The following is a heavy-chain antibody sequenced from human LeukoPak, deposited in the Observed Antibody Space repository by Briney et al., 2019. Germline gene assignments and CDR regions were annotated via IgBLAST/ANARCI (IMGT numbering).Heavy chain of an antibody. J-gene: IGHJ4*02. V-gene: IGHV4-34*01. CDR3: AKGTGYCGGDCYSPLFDY. CDR2: INHSGST. Sequence: PSETLSLTCAVYGGSFSGYYWSWIRQPPGKGLEWIGEINHSGSTNYNPSLKSRVTISVDTSKNQFSLKLSSVTAADTAVYYCAKGTGYCGGDCYSPLFDYWGQGTLVTVSS. D-gene: IGHD2-21*02. CDR1: GGSFSGYY.